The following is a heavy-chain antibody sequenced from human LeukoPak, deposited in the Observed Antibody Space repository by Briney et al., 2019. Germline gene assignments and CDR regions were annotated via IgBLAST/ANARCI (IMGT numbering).Heavy chain of an antibody. D-gene: IGHD3-22*01. CDR1: GFTFSDYY. V-gene: IGHV3-11*01. CDR2: ICDSGRTI. Sequence: GGSLRLSCAASGFTFSDYYTSWIRQAPGKGLEWVSYICDSGRTIYYAGSVKGRFTISRDNAKNSVYLQMNNLRAEDTAVYYCARDRLGDYDHSGYYDKWGQGTLVTVSS. J-gene: IGHJ4*02. CDR3: ARDRLGDYDHSGYYDK.